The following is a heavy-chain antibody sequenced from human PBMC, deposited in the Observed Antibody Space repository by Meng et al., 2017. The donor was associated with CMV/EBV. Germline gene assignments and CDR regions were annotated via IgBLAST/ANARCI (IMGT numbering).Heavy chain of an antibody. D-gene: IGHD2-2*01. J-gene: IGHJ4*02. CDR1: GVTFSSCT. Sequence: SVKVSCKASGVTFSSCTLSWVRQAPGQGLEWMGGITPIFGVAQYAQNVQGRVTITADEYTNKAYMDVSSLRSEDTAVYYCATGATTSRFRVDYWGQGTLVTVSS. V-gene: IGHV1-69*13. CDR2: ITPIFGVA. CDR3: ATGATTSRFRVDY.